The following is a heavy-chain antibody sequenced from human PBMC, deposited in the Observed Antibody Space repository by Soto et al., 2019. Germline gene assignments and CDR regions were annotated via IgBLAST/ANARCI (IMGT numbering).Heavy chain of an antibody. Sequence: SVRLSCVGAGLNFDDFAMHWVLQAPWKGLEWVSGITWNSRVLAYADSVKGRFTISRDNARNSLYLQMDSLRDEDTALYYSAKGRYDFWSPYYFDSWGQGTLVTVS. V-gene: IGHV3-9*01. D-gene: IGHD3-3*01. CDR2: ITWNSRVL. CDR3: AKGRYDFWSPYYFDS. CDR1: GLNFDDFA. J-gene: IGHJ4*02.